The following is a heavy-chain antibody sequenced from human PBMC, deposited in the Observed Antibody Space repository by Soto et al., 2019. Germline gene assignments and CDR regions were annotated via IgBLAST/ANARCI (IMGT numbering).Heavy chain of an antibody. V-gene: IGHV1-69*01. CDR3: ARDRWGGNCSSTSCYPFDY. Sequence: QVQLVQSGAEVKKPGSSVKVSCKASVGTFSSYAISWVRQAPGQGLEWMGGIIPIFGTANYAQKFQGRVTITADASTSTAYMELSSLRSEDTAVYYCARDRWGGNCSSTSCYPFDYWGQGTLVTVTS. D-gene: IGHD2-2*01. J-gene: IGHJ4*02. CDR2: IIPIFGTA. CDR1: VGTFSSYA.